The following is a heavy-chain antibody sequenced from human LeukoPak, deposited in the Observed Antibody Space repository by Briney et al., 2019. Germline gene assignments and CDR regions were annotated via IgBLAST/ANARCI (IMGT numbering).Heavy chain of an antibody. CDR2: IYYSGST. J-gene: IGHJ3*02. Sequence: SSETPSLTCTVSGGSISSYYWSWIRQPPGKGLEWIGYIYYSGSTNYNPSLKSRVTISVDTSKNQFSLKLSSVTAADTAVYYCARRLYCSSTSCPATAFDMGGAGKLCTVSS. V-gene: IGHV4-59*01. CDR3: ARRLYCSSTSCPATAFDM. D-gene: IGHD2-2*01. CDR1: GGSISSYY.